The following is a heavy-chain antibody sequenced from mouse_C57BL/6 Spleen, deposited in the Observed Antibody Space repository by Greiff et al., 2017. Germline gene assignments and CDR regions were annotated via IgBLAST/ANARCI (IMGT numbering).Heavy chain of an antibody. J-gene: IGHJ3*01. CDR1: GYTFTSYW. Sequence: QVQLQQPGAELVKPGASVKMSCKASGYTFTSYWITWVKQRPGQGLEWIGDIYPGSGSTNYNEKFKSKATLTVDTSSSAAYMQRSSLTSEDSAVYYGARVGTAQATTWFAYWGQGTLVTVSA. CDR2: IYPGSGST. CDR3: ARVGTAQATTWFAY. V-gene: IGHV1-55*01. D-gene: IGHD3-2*02.